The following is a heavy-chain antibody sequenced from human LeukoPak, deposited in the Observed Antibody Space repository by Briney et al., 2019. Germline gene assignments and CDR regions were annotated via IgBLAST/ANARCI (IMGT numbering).Heavy chain of an antibody. CDR3: ARMVAQFDY. CDR2: IYHSGST. J-gene: IGHJ4*02. Sequence: PSETLSLTCAVSGYSISSGYYWGWIRQPPGKGLEWIGSIYHSGSTYYNPSLKSRVAISVDTSKNQFSLKLSSVTAADTAVYYCARMVAQFDYWGQGTLVTVSS. V-gene: IGHV4-38-2*01. D-gene: IGHD2-15*01. CDR1: GYSISSGYY.